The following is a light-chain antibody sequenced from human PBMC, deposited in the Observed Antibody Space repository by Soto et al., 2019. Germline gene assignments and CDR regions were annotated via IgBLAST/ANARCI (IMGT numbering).Light chain of an antibody. J-gene: IGKJ5*01. CDR2: GAS. CDR3: QQRSNWPPIT. CDR1: QSISSSY. V-gene: IGKV3D-20*02. Sequence: IVLTQSPGTLSLSPGESATLSCRASQSISSSYLAWYQQKPGQAPRLLIYGASNRATAIPDRFSGSGSGTGFTLTISSLEPEDFAVYYCQQRSNWPPITFGQGTRLEIK.